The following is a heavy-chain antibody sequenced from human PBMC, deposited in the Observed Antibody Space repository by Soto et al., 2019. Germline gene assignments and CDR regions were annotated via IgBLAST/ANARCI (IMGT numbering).Heavy chain of an antibody. J-gene: IGHJ1*01. V-gene: IGHV1-46*01. D-gene: IGHD6-13*01. Sequence: ASVKVSCKASGYTFTDYYMHWVRQAPGQRLEWMGVINPSGGSTTYAQKFQGRVTMTRDTSRSTVYLELSSLRSEDTAVYYCATTKVAAASPYQHWGQGTLVTSPQ. CDR3: ATTKVAAASPYQH. CDR2: INPSGGST. CDR1: GYTFTDYY.